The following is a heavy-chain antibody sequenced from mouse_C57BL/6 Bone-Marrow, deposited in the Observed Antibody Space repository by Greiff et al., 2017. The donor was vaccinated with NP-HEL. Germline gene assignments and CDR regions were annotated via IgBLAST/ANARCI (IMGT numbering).Heavy chain of an antibody. CDR1: GFTFSSYG. CDR2: ISSGGSYT. CDR3: ARRVVGGDY. V-gene: IGHV5-6*02. J-gene: IGHJ4*01. Sequence: EVKLMESGGDLVKPGGSLKLSCAASGFTFSSYGMSWVRQTPDKRLEWVATISSGGSYTYYPDSVKGRFTISRDNAKNTLYLQMSSLKSEDTAMYYCARRVVGGDYWGQGTSVTVSS. D-gene: IGHD1-1*01.